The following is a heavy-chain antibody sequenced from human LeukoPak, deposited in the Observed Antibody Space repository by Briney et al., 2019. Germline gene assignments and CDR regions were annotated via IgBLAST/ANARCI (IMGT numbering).Heavy chain of an antibody. CDR1: GYSISSGYD. CDR2: IYYRRTT. J-gene: IGHJ4*02. CDR3: ARLDYGSGSYPSPFDY. V-gene: IGHV4-38-2*02. Sequence: SETLSLTCTVSGYSISSGYDWGWIRQPPGKGLEWIGSIYYRRTTYYNPSLKSRVTISVDTSKNQFSLKLSSVTAADTAVYYCARLDYGSGSYPSPFDYWGQGTLVTVSS. D-gene: IGHD3-10*01.